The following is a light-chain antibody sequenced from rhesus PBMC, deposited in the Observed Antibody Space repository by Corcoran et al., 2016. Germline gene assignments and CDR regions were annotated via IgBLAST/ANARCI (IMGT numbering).Light chain of an antibody. CDR2: YND. Sequence: QSVLTQPPSASEAARKSVTISCSGSSSNIGSNSVSWYQQLPETAPKLLIYYNDRRASGVSARFSGSKSGTSASLAISGLQTEDEADYYCAAWDDSLSGPVFGSGTKLTVL. CDR1: SSNIGSNS. J-gene: IGLJ6*01. V-gene: IGLV1-60*01. CDR3: AAWDDSLSGPV.